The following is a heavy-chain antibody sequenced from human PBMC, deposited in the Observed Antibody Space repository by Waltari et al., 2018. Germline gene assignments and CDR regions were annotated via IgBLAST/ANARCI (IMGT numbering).Heavy chain of an antibody. J-gene: IGHJ4*02. CDR2: INHSGST. Sequence: QVQLQQWGAGLLKPSETLSLTCAVYGGSFSGYYWSWIRHPPGKGLEWIGEINHSGSTNYNPSLKSRVTISVDTSKNQFSLKLSSVTAADTAVYYCARGSDTIFGVADFDYWGQGTLVTVSS. V-gene: IGHV4-34*01. CDR1: GGSFSGYY. CDR3: ARGSDTIFGVADFDY. D-gene: IGHD3-3*01.